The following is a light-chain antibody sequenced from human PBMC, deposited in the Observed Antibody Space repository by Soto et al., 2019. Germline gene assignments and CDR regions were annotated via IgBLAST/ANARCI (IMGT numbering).Light chain of an antibody. CDR3: QQYGSSIT. CDR2: HSS. CDR1: QDISSRD. J-gene: IGKJ5*01. Sequence: EVVLTQSPGTLSLSPGERASLSCRASQDISSRDLAWYQQRPGQAPRLLIYHSSARATGIPERFSASGSGTDFTLTISRLEPEDSAVYYCQQYGSSITFGQGTRLEIK. V-gene: IGKV3-20*01.